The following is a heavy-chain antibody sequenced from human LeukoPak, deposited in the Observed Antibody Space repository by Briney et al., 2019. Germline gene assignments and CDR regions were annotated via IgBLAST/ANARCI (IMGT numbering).Heavy chain of an antibody. CDR3: ARLSGSAAFDY. J-gene: IGHJ4*02. Sequence: GGSLRLSCAASEFTFSSYELNWVRQAPGKGLEWVAYISGSGSTVYYADSVRGRFTISRDNAKNSLYLQMNNLRAEDTAVYYCARLSGSAAFDYWGQGTLVTVSS. CDR1: EFTFSSYE. V-gene: IGHV3-48*03. D-gene: IGHD1-26*01. CDR2: ISGSGSTV.